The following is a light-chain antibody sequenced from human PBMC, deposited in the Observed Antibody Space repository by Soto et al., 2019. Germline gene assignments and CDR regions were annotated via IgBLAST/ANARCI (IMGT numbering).Light chain of an antibody. V-gene: IGKV3-20*01. CDR2: DAS. Sequence: EIVLTQSPGTLSLSPGERATLSCRASQSVSSRYLGWYQQKRGQAPRLLIYDASTRATGIPDRFSGSGSGTDFTLTISRLEPEDFAVYYCQQYCTSPYTFGQGTDLEIK. J-gene: IGKJ2*01. CDR3: QQYCTSPYT. CDR1: QSVSSRY.